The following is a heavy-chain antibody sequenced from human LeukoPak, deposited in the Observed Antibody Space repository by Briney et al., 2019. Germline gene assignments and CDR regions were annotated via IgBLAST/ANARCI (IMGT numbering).Heavy chain of an antibody. CDR1: GYTFSEYG. CDR3: ARDPVQNWTAIAVFIDGGMDV. J-gene: IGHJ6*02. CDR2: INGHDGDT. V-gene: IGHV1-18*01. D-gene: IGHD3/OR15-3a*01. Sequence: GASVKVSCKTSGYTFSEYGVTWVRQAPGQGLEWVGWINGHDGDTKYAHKVQGRITMTIDTATTTAYMELRTLTFDDTAVYYCARDPVQNWTAIAVFIDGGMDVWGQGTAVIVSS.